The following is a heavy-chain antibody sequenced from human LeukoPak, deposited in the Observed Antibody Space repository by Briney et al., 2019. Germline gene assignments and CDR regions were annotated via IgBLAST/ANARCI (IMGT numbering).Heavy chain of an antibody. CDR1: GFTFSSYW. V-gene: IGHV3-7*01. J-gene: IGHJ2*01. CDR3: ARKAGTNSFFDL. Sequence: SGGSLRLSCAASGFTFSSYWMSWVRQAPGKGLEWVANIKQDGSEKYYVDSVKGRFTISRDNSKNTLFLQMKSLRAEDPAVYYCARKAGTNSFFDLWGRGTLVTVSS. CDR2: IKQDGSEK. D-gene: IGHD3/OR15-3a*01.